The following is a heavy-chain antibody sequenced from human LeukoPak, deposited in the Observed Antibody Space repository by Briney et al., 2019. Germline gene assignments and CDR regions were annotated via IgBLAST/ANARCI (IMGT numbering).Heavy chain of an antibody. Sequence: GGSLRLSCEASGFSVSNYWMSWVRQAPGKGLEWLANIKHDGSESFHADSVEGRFSISRDNAKDSLYLQMNNLRAEDTAVYFCARVGYGDGVIDYWGQGTLVTVSS. CDR1: GFSVSNYW. J-gene: IGHJ4*02. CDR2: IKHDGSES. CDR3: ARVGYGDGVIDY. D-gene: IGHD4-17*01. V-gene: IGHV3-7*01.